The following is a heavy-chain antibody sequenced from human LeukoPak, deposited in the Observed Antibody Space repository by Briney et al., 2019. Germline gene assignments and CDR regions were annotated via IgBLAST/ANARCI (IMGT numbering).Heavy chain of an antibody. CDR1: GFTFSSYA. J-gene: IGHJ4*02. D-gene: IGHD1-26*01. CDR2: ISGSGGST. CDR3: AKKSGSYYVVSYFDY. Sequence: QPGGSLRLSCAASGFTFSSYALSWVRQAPGKGLEWVSGISGSGGSTYYADSVKGRFTISRDNSKNTLYLQMNSLRAEDTAVYYCAKKSGSYYVVSYFDYWGQGTLVTVSS. V-gene: IGHV3-23*01.